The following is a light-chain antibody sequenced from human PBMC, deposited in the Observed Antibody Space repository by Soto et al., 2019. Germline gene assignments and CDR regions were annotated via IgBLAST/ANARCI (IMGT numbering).Light chain of an antibody. CDR3: QSYDSSLSAHVV. Sequence: QPVLTQPPSVSGAPGQRVTISCTGSSSNIGAGYDVHWYQQLPGTAPKLLIYGNNNRPSGVPDRFSGSKSGTSASLAITGLQAEDDADYYCQSYDSSLSAHVVFGGGTKLTVL. J-gene: IGLJ2*01. CDR2: GNN. V-gene: IGLV1-40*01. CDR1: SSNIGAGYD.